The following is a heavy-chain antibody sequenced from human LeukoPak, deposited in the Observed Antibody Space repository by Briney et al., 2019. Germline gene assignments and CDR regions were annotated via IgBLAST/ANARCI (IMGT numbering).Heavy chain of an antibody. CDR3: ARCPYDFWSGYQLDC. J-gene: IGHJ4*02. Sequence: GASVKVSCKASGYTFTSYYMHWVRQAPGQGLEWMGIINPSGGSTSYAQKFQGRVTMARDMSTSTVYMELSSLRSEDTAVYYCARCPYDFWSGYQLDCWGQGTLVTVSS. CDR1: GYTFTSYY. D-gene: IGHD3-3*01. CDR2: INPSGGST. V-gene: IGHV1-46*01.